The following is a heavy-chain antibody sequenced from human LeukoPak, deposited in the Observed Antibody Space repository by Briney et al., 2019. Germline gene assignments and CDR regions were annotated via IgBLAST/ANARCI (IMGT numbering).Heavy chain of an antibody. Sequence: PGGSLRLSCAASGFTFSRYSMNWVRQAPGKGLEWVSSISSSGTYKYYADSVKGRFTISRDDAKNSLNLQMNSLRAEDTAVYYCARDPGSSWGEYFQYWGQGTLVTVSS. J-gene: IGHJ1*01. CDR1: GFTFSRYS. V-gene: IGHV3-21*01. CDR2: ISSSGTYK. CDR3: ARDPGSSWGEYFQY. D-gene: IGHD6-13*01.